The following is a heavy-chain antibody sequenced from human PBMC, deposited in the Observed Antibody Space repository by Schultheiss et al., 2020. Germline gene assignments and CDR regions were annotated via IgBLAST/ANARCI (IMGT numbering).Heavy chain of an antibody. CDR1: GGSISSSSYY. J-gene: IGHJ4*02. Sequence: SATLSLTCTVSGGSISSSSYYWGWIRQPPGKGLEWIGSIYYSGSTNYNPSLKSRVTISVDTSKNQFSLKLSSVTAADTAVYYCARDMVRGVIFDYWGQGTLVNV. CDR2: IYYSGST. D-gene: IGHD3-10*01. CDR3: ARDMVRGVIFDY. V-gene: IGHV4-39*07.